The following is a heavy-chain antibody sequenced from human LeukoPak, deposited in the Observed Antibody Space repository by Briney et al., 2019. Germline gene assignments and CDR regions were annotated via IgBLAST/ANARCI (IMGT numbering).Heavy chain of an antibody. CDR1: GFTFDDYA. CDR2: ISSSSSYI. D-gene: IGHD3-22*01. CDR3: VRDPAYYDSSGYYGGFDY. J-gene: IGHJ4*02. Sequence: GGSLRFSCAASGFTFDDYAMHWVRQAPGKGLEWVSSISSSSSYIYYADSVKGRFTISRDNAKNSLYLQLNSLRAEDTAVYYCVRDPAYYDSSGYYGGFDYWGQGTLVTVPS. V-gene: IGHV3-21*01.